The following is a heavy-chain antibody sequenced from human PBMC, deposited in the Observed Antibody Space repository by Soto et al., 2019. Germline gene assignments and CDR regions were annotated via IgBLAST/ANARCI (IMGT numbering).Heavy chain of an antibody. CDR3: ASDYSYGMFGY. CDR2: ISTYNGNT. V-gene: IGHV1-18*01. Sequence: QVQLVQSGAEVKKPGASVKVSCKASGYNFTSYGISWVRQAPGQGLEWMGWISTYNGNTNSAQKLQGRDTMTTDTSTSIAYMELRSLRSDDTAVYYCASDYSYGMFGYWGQGTLVTVSS. D-gene: IGHD5-18*01. J-gene: IGHJ4*02. CDR1: GYNFTSYG.